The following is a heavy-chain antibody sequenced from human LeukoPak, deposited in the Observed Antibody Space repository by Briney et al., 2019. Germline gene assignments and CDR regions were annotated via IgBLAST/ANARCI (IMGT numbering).Heavy chain of an antibody. CDR1: GGSFSGYH. V-gene: IGHV4-34*01. CDR3: ARGRGAARFVTIEFDY. J-gene: IGHJ4*02. D-gene: IGHD6-6*01. CDR2: INHRGST. Sequence: SETLSLTCAVYGGSFSGYHWSWIRQPPGKGLEWIEEINHRGSTNYNPSLKSRVTMSVDTSKNQFSLKLSSVTAADTAVYYCARGRGAARFVTIEFDYWGQGALVTVSS.